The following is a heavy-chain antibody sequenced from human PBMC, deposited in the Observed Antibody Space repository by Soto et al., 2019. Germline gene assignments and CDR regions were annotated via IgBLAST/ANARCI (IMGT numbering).Heavy chain of an antibody. CDR1: GFTFSSYS. Sequence: GSLRLSCAASGFTFSSYSMNWVRQAPGKGLEWVSSISSSSSYIYYADSVKGRFTISRDNAKNSLYLQMNSLRAEDTAVYYCARDPGNWNPNDAFDIWGQGTMVTVSS. CDR3: ARDPGNWNPNDAFDI. V-gene: IGHV3-21*01. D-gene: IGHD1-1*01. CDR2: ISSSSSYI. J-gene: IGHJ3*02.